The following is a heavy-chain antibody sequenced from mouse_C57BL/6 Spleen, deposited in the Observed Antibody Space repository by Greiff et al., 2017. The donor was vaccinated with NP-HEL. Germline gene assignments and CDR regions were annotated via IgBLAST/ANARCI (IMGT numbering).Heavy chain of an antibody. CDR1: GYSFTGYY. J-gene: IGHJ4*01. CDR2: INPSTGGT. V-gene: IGHV1-42*01. CDR3: ARGTPDYYYAMDY. D-gene: IGHD2-4*01. Sequence: VQLQQSGPELVKPGASVKISCKASGYSFTGYYMNWVKQSPEKSLEWIGEINPSTGGTTYNQKFKAKATLTVDKSSSTAYMQRKSLTSEDSAVYYCARGTPDYYYAMDYWGQGTSVTVSS.